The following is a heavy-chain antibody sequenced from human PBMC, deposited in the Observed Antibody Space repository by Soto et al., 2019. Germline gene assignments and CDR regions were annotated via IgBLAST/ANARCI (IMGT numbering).Heavy chain of an antibody. D-gene: IGHD6-13*01. V-gene: IGHV5-10-1*01. CDR3: ARPQAAAGDNGLTFDY. CDR2: IDPSDSYT. Sequence: EVQLVQSGAEVKKPGESLRISCKGSGYSFTSYWISWVRQMPGKGLEWMGRIDPSDSYTNYSPSFQGHVTISADKSISTAYLQWSSPKPSDPAMYYCARPQAAAGDNGLTFDYWGQGTLVTVSS. CDR1: GYSFTSYW. J-gene: IGHJ4*02.